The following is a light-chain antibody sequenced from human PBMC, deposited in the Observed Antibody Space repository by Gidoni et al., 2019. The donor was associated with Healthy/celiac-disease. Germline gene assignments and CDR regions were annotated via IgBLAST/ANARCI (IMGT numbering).Light chain of an antibody. V-gene: IGLV1-40*01. Sequence: QSVLTQPPSVSRVPGQRVTISCTGSSSNSGAGYDVHWYQQLPGTAPKLLIYGNSNRPSGVPDRFSGSKSGTSASLAITGLQAEDEADYYCQSYDSSLSGWVFGGGTKLTVL. CDR3: QSYDSSLSGWV. CDR1: SSNSGAGYD. J-gene: IGLJ3*02. CDR2: GNS.